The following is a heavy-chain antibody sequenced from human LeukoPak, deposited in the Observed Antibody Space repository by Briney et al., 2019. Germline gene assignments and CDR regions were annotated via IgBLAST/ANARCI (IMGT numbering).Heavy chain of an antibody. Sequence: ASVKVSCKASGGTFSSYAISWVRQAPGQGLEWMGGIIPIFGTANYAQKFQGRVTITADESTSTAYMELSSLRSEDTAVYYCARDSLGELLEPPYYYYGMDVWGQGTLVTVSS. J-gene: IGHJ6*02. CDR2: IIPIFGTA. V-gene: IGHV1-69*01. D-gene: IGHD3-10*01. CDR1: GGTFSSYA. CDR3: ARDSLGELLEPPYYYYGMDV.